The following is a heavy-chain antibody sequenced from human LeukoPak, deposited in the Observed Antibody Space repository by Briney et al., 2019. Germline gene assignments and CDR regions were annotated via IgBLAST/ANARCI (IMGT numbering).Heavy chain of an antibody. V-gene: IGHV4-39*07. D-gene: IGHD4-17*01. CDR1: GGSISSSAYY. Sequence: PSETLSLTCTVSGGSISSSAYYWGWIRQPPGKGLEWIGSIYYSGSTHYNPSLKSRVSVSVDTSNNQFSLRLTSVTAADTAVYYCAREWVTTVTDNWFDPWGQGTLVTVSS. CDR3: AREWVTTVTDNWFDP. J-gene: IGHJ5*02. CDR2: IYYSGST.